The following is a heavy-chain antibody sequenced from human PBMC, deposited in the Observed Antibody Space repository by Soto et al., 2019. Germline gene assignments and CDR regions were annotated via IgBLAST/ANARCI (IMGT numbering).Heavy chain of an antibody. CDR3: ANGDTYYDSSGYLFDY. CDR1: GFTFSSYA. CDR2: ISGSGGST. J-gene: IGHJ4*02. Sequence: GGSLRLSCAASGFTFSSYAMSWVRQAPGKGLEWVSAISGSGGSTYYADSVKGRFTISRDNSKNTLYLQMNSLRAEDMAVYYCANGDTYYDSSGYLFDYWGQGTLVTVSS. D-gene: IGHD3-22*01. V-gene: IGHV3-23*01.